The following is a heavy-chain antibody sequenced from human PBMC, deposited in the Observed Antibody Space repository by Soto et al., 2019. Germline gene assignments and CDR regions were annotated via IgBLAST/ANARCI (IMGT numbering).Heavy chain of an antibody. Sequence: QVHLVQSGADMKRPGASVKVSCEASGYTFTNFYMHWVRQAPGQGLEWMGIINPSGGNTVYAHKFQGRVTLTRDTSTRTFYMELSSLTSDDTALYYCARDLGDPMEANFWGQGPLVTVS. V-gene: IGHV1-46*01. D-gene: IGHD3-16*01. CDR2: INPSGGNT. J-gene: IGHJ4*02. CDR1: GYTFTNFY. CDR3: ARDLGDPMEANF.